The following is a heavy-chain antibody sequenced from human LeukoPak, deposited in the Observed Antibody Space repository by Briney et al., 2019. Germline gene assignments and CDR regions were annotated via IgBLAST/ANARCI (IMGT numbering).Heavy chain of an antibody. CDR2: IYPGDSDT. V-gene: IGHV5-51*01. CDR3: ARVSYYYDSSGYHHFDY. CDR1: GYSFTSYW. J-gene: IGHJ4*02. D-gene: IGHD3-22*01. Sequence: GESLKISCKGSGYSFTSYWNGWVRQMPGKGLEWMGIIYPGDSDTRYSPSFQGQVTISADKSISTAYLQWSSLKASDTAMYYCARVSYYYDSSGYHHFDYWGQGTLVTVSS.